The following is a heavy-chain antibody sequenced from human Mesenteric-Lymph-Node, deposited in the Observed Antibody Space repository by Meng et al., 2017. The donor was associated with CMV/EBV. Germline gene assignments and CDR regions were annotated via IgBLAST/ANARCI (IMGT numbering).Heavy chain of an antibody. Sequence: GESLKISCAASGFAFRDYGMNWVRQAPGKGLEWVSSISSTSSYVYYADSVKGRFTISRDNAKNTLYLQMNSLRAEDTAVYYCARVLRLQGYYFDYWGQGTLVTVSS. D-gene: IGHD3-3*01. J-gene: IGHJ4*02. V-gene: IGHV3-21*01. CDR2: ISSTSSYV. CDR3: ARVLRLQGYYFDY. CDR1: GFAFRDYG.